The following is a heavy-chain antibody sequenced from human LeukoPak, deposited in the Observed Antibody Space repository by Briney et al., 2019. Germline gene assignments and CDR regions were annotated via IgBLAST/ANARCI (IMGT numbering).Heavy chain of an antibody. Sequence: SETLSLTCTVPGGSISSSSYYWGWIRQPPGKGLEWIGSIYYSGSTYYNPSLKSRVTISVDTSKNQFSLKLSSVTAADTAVYYCARAVRQWLGKFYFDYWGQGTLVTVSS. CDR3: ARAVRQWLGKFYFDY. V-gene: IGHV4-39*01. CDR1: GGSISSSSYY. D-gene: IGHD6-19*01. J-gene: IGHJ4*02. CDR2: IYYSGST.